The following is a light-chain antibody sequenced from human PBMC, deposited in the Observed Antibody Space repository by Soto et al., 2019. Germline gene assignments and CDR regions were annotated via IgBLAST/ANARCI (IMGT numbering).Light chain of an antibody. V-gene: IGKV3-20*01. J-gene: IGKJ2*01. Sequence: EIVLTQSPGTLSLSPGERATLSCRASQSVSSRYFAWYQQKPGQAPRLLIYGTFSRATGIPDRFSGSESGTDVSLTIGRLEPEDFAVYYCQQYGNSPYTFGQGTKLVIK. CDR3: QQYGNSPYT. CDR2: GTF. CDR1: QSVSSRY.